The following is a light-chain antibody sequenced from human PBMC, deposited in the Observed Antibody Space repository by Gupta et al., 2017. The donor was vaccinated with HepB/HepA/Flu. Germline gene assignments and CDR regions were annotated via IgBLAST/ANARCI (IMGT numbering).Light chain of an antibody. V-gene: IGLV1-51*02. Sequence: QSVLTQPPSVSAALGQKVTISCSGSSSNIGNNYVSWYQQLPGSAPKLLIYEDNKRPSGIPDRFSGSKSGTSATLGITVLQTGDEADYYCGTWDSSLSAAVFGGGTEQTVL. CDR1: SSNIGNNY. CDR2: EDN. J-gene: IGLJ2*01. CDR3: GTWDSSLSAAV.